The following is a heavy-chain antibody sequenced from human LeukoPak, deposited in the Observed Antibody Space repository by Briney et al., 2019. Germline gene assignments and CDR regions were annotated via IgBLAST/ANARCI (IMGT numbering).Heavy chain of an antibody. V-gene: IGHV3-23*01. J-gene: IGHJ4*02. CDR2: ISGSGGST. CDR3: AKGQRNIEWATTKTRLYYFDY. D-gene: IGHD5-24*01. Sequence: GGSLRLSCAASGFTFSSYAMSWVRQAPGKGLEWVSAISGSGGSTYYADSVKGRFTISRDNSKNTLYLQMNSLRAEDTAVYYCAKGQRNIEWATTKTRLYYFDYWGQGTLVTVSS. CDR1: GFTFSSYA.